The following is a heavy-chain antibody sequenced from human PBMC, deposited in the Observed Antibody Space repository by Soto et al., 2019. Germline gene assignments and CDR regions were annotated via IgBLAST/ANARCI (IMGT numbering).Heavy chain of an antibody. CDR2: INVNSGGT. CDR1: GYTFTGNY. V-gene: IGHV1-2*04. D-gene: IGHD3-16*02. Sequence: QVQLVQSGAEVKKPGASVKVSCKASGYTFTGNYMHWVRQAPGQGFEWMGWINVNSGGTKYAQKFQGWVTMTRDTALSTAYLEPGRLGTDDTAGYYCAGGDKLSLYSQPDHWGQGTLVTVSS. CDR3: AGGDKLSLYSQPDH. J-gene: IGHJ4*02.